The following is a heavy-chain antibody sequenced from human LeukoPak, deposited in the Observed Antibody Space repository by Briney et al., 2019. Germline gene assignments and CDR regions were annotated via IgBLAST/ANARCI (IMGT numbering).Heavy chain of an antibody. CDR2: IKQDGSEK. D-gene: IGHD3-3*01. CDR3: ASGDFWSGYRGGAFNI. V-gene: IGHV3-7*01. CDR1: GFTFSSYW. Sequence: PGGSLRLSCAASGFTFSSYWMSWVRQAPGKGLEWVANIKQDGSEKYYVDSEKGRFTISRDNAKNSLYLQMNSLRAEDTAVYYCASGDFWSGYRGGAFNIWGQGTMVTVSS. J-gene: IGHJ3*02.